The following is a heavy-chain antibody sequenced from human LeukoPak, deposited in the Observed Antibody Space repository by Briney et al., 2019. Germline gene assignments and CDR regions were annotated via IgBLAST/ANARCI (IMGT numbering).Heavy chain of an antibody. CDR1: GFTFSDYY. Sequence: PGGSLRLSCAASGFTFSDYYMSWIRQAPGQGLEWVSYISSSGSTIYYADSVKGRFTISRDNAKNSLYLQMNSLRAEDTAVYYCASHSSGWYSRRYFDYWGQGTLVTVSS. CDR2: ISSSGSTI. D-gene: IGHD6-19*01. CDR3: ASHSSGWYSRRYFDY. J-gene: IGHJ4*02. V-gene: IGHV3-11*01.